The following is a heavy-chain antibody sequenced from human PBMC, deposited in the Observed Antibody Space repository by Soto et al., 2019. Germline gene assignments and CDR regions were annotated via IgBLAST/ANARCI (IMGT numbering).Heavy chain of an antibody. D-gene: IGHD6-19*01. CDR2: ISGSGGST. CDR1: GFTFSSYA. CDR3: AKDRSPLRIAVAGSDY. J-gene: IGHJ4*02. V-gene: IGHV3-23*01. Sequence: GGSLRLSCAASGFTFSSYAMSWVRQAPGKGLEWVSAISGSGGSTYYADSVKGRFTISRDNSKNTLYLQMNSLRAEDTAVYYCAKDRSPLRIAVAGSDYWGQETLVTVSS.